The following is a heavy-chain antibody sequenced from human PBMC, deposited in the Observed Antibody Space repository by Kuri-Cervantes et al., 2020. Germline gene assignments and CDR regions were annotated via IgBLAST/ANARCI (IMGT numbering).Heavy chain of an antibody. CDR1: GFTVSSNY. D-gene: IGHD6-13*01. Sequence: GESLKISCAASGFTVSSNYMSWVRQAPGKGLEWVSVIYSGGSTYYADSVKGRFTISRDNSKNTLYLQMNSLRVEDTAVYYCARVGRRVYSSRPGAEYFQHWGQGTLVTVSS. CDR2: IYSGGST. V-gene: IGHV3-66*02. J-gene: IGHJ1*01. CDR3: ARVGRRVYSSRPGAEYFQH.